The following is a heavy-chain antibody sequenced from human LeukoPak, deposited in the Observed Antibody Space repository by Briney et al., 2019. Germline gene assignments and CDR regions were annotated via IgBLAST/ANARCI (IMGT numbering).Heavy chain of an antibody. CDR2: INHSGST. V-gene: IGHV4-34*01. CDR3: ARRGAIVVHSGSAFDI. CDR1: GGSFSGYY. Sequence: SETLSLTCAVYGGSFSGYYWSWIRQPPGKGLEWIGEINHSGSTNYNPSLKSRVTISVDTSKNQFSLKLSSVTAADTAVYYCARRGAIVVHSGSAFDIWGQGTMVTVSS. J-gene: IGHJ3*02. D-gene: IGHD2-15*01.